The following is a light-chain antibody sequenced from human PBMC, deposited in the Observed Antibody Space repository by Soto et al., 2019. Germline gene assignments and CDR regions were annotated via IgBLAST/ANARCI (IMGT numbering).Light chain of an antibody. J-gene: IGKJ5*01. CDR3: QHRSVWPVS. CDR2: DAS. V-gene: IGKV3-11*01. CDR1: QSVSRY. Sequence: EIVLTQSPATLSLSPGERATLSCRASQSVSRYLFWYQQKPGLAPRLLIYDASNRATGVPARFSGSGSGTDFTLTISSLEPEDFAVYYCQHRSVWPVSFGQGTRLENK.